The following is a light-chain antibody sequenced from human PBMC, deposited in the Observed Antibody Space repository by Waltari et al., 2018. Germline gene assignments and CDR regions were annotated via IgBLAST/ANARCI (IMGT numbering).Light chain of an antibody. Sequence: DIVMTQSPLSLPVTPGEPASIPCRSSQSLLHSNGYKYLDWYLQKPGQSPQLLIYLGSARACGVPDRFGGSGSGTDFTLKNSRVEAEDVGVYYCMQALQTPVTFGQGTRLEIK. CDR1: QSLLHSNGYKY. V-gene: IGKV2-28*01. CDR3: MQALQTPVT. J-gene: IGKJ5*01. CDR2: LGS.